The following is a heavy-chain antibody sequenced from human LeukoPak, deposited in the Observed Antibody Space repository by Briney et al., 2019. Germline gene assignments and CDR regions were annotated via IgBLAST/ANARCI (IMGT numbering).Heavy chain of an antibody. CDR1: GGSISSGSYY. Sequence: SETLSLTCTVSGGSISSGSYYWSWIRQPAGKGLEWLGRIYTSGSTNYNPSLKSRVTISVDTSKNQFSLKLSSVTAEDTAVYYCAREEWELGYRDAFDIRGQGTMVTVSS. CDR2: IYTSGST. CDR3: AREEWELGYRDAFDI. V-gene: IGHV4-61*02. J-gene: IGHJ3*02. D-gene: IGHD1-26*01.